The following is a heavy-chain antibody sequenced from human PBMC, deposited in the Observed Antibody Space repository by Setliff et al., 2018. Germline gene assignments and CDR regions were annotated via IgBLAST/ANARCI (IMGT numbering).Heavy chain of an antibody. D-gene: IGHD3-16*01. CDR3: ARDGGEY. CDR1: GFTFSSYT. J-gene: IGHJ4*02. Sequence: GGSLRLSCAASGFTFSSYTMHWVRQAPGKGLEYVSGISSDGGSTYYANSVKDRFTISRDNSKNTLWLQMGSLRAEDMAVYYCARDGGEYWGQGTLVTVSS. CDR2: ISSDGGST. V-gene: IGHV3-64*01.